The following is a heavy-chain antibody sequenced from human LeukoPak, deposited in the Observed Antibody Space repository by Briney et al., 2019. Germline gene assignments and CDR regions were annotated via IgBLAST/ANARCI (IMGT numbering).Heavy chain of an antibody. D-gene: IGHD3-10*01. V-gene: IGHV5-51*01. CDR1: GYSFTNFW. Sequence: GESLKISCQGFGYSFTNFWIGWVRQMPGKGLEWMGVIHPRDYDTRYSPSFQGQVTISADKSISTVYLQWSSLKASDTAMYYCARQWGNSGPRYYYFYMDVWGKGTTVTVSS. CDR3: ARQWGNSGPRYYYFYMDV. J-gene: IGHJ6*03. CDR2: IHPRDYDT.